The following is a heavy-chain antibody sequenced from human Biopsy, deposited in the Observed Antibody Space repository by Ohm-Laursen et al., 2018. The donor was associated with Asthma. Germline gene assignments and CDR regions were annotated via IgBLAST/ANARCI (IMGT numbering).Heavy chain of an antibody. D-gene: IGHD3-10*01. J-gene: IGHJ4*02. CDR1: GGSISSGGYY. CDR2: IYYSGST. Sequence: TLSLTCTVSGGSISSGGYYWSWIRQHPGKGLEWIGYIYYSGSTYYNPSLKSRVTISVDTSKNQFSLKLGSVTAADTAVYYCARGHGSGSYSGGFDYWGQGTLVTVSS. V-gene: IGHV4-31*03. CDR3: ARGHGSGSYSGGFDY.